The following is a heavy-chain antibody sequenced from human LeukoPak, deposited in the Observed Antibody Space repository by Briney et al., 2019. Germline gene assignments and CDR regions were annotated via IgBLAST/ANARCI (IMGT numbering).Heavy chain of an antibody. CDR1: GGSFSGYY. D-gene: IGHD6-19*01. CDR3: XXGXRLAXAGIGY. CDR2: INHSGST. J-gene: IGHJ4*02. Sequence: SETLSLTCAVYGGSFSGYYWSWIRQPPGKGLEWIGEINHSGSTNYNPSLKSRVTISVDTSKNQFSLKLSPVTAADTAVYYGXXGXRLAXAGIGYWGQGTLVTVSS. V-gene: IGHV4-34*01.